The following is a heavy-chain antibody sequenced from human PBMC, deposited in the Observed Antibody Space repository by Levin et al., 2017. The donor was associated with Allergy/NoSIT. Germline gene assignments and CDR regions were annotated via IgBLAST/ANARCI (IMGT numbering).Heavy chain of an antibody. CDR2: IYYSGST. J-gene: IGHJ4*02. D-gene: IGHD3-22*01. Sequence: SETLSLTCTVSGGSISSSSYYWGWIRQPPGTGLEWIGSIYYSGSTYYNPSLKSRVTISVDTSKNQFSLKLSSVTAADTAVYYCAREDDSSVDVDYWGQGTLVTVSS. V-gene: IGHV4-39*07. CDR1: GGSISSSSYY. CDR3: AREDDSSVDVDY.